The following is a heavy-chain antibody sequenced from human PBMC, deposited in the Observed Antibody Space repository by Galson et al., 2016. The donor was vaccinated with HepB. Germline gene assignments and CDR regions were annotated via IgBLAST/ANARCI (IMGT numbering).Heavy chain of an antibody. V-gene: IGHV2-5*02. D-gene: IGHD3-16*02. J-gene: IGHJ5*02. CDR3: AHRPPITVRGLIGIWFDP. CDR1: GFSLSTSGVG. Sequence: PALVKPTQTLTLTCTFSGFSLSTSGVGVGWIRQPPGKSLEWLALIYWDDDKRYSPSLKSRLTITKDTSKNQVVLTMANMDPVDTATYYCAHRPPITVRGLIGIWFDPWGQGTLVAVSS. CDR2: IYWDDDK.